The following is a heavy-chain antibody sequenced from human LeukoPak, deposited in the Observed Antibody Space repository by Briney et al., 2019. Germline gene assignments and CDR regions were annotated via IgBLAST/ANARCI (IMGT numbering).Heavy chain of an antibody. D-gene: IGHD3-10*01. Sequence: SETLSLTCAVSGGSISSGGYSWSWIRQPPGEGLEWIGYIYHSGSTYYNPSLKSRVTISVDRSKNQFSLKLSSVTAADTAVYYCARGPSPYYGSGSYFGMDVWGKGTTVTVSS. CDR3: ARGPSPYYGSGSYFGMDV. CDR1: GGSISSGGYS. CDR2: IYHSGST. J-gene: IGHJ6*04. V-gene: IGHV4-30-2*01.